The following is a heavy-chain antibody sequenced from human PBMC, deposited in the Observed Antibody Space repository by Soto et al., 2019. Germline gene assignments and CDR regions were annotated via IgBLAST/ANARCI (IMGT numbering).Heavy chain of an antibody. CDR1: GFTFSSYW. J-gene: IGHJ4*02. V-gene: IGHV3-74*01. CDR3: AREYRSLNANDY. Sequence: EVQLVESGGGLVQPGGSLRLSCAASGFTFSSYWMHWVCQAPGKGLVWVSRINSDGSSTSYADSVKGRFTISRDNAKNTLYLQMNSLRAEDTAVYYCAREYRSLNANDYWGQGTLVTVSS. CDR2: INSDGSST. D-gene: IGHD6-19*01.